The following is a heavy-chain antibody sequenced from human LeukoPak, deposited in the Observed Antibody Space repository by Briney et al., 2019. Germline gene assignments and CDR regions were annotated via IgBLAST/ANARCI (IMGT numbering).Heavy chain of an antibody. J-gene: IGHJ4*02. CDR1: GFTFSSYA. Sequence: GGPLRLSCAASGFTFSSYAMSWVRQAPGKGLEWVSAISGSGGSTYYADSVKGRFTISRDNSKNTLYLQMNSLRAEDTAVYYCAKDSWELLAFDYWGQGTLVTVSS. CDR3: AKDSWELLAFDY. V-gene: IGHV3-23*01. CDR2: ISGSGGST. D-gene: IGHD1-26*01.